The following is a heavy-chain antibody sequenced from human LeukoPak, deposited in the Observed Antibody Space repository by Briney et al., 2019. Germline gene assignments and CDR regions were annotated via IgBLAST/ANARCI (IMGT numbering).Heavy chain of an antibody. CDR3: ARESYWGSSGKGFDS. CDR2: ISSPSTNI. Sequence: GGSLRLSCSASGFTFSGYAMHCVRQAPGKGLEWVSYISSPSTNIYYVDSVKGRFTISRDNAKNTMYLQMNSLRDEDTAVYYCARESYWGSSGKGFDSWGQGTLVTVSS. V-gene: IGHV3-48*02. J-gene: IGHJ4*02. CDR1: GFTFSGYA. D-gene: IGHD7-27*01.